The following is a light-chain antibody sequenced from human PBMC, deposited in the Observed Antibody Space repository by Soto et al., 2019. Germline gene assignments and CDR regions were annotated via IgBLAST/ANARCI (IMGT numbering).Light chain of an antibody. CDR3: SSYTSSSTPYV. V-gene: IGLV2-14*01. CDR1: SSDVGGYNY. J-gene: IGLJ1*01. Sequence: QSALTQPASVSGSPGQSITISCTGTSSDVGGYNYVSWYQQHPGKAPKLMIYEVSNRPSGVSNRFSGSNSGNTASLTISGRQAEDEADYYCSSYTSSSTPYVFGTGTKVTVL. CDR2: EVS.